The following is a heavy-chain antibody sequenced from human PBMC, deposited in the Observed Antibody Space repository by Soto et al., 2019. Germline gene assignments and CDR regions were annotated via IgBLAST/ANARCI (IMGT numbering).Heavy chain of an antibody. CDR3: ARLGYCSSTSCYVLTQYYYYMDV. CDR1: GFTFSSYS. D-gene: IGHD2-2*01. Sequence: GGSLRLSCAASGFTFSSYSMNWVRQAPGKGLEWVSSISSSSSYIYYADSVKGRFTISRDNAKNSLYLQMNSLRAEDTAVYYCARLGYCSSTSCYVLTQYYYYMDVWGKGTTVTVSS. J-gene: IGHJ6*03. V-gene: IGHV3-21*01. CDR2: ISSSSSYI.